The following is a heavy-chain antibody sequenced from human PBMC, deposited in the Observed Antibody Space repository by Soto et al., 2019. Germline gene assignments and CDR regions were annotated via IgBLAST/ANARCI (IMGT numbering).Heavy chain of an antibody. CDR2: ISFDGSSE. J-gene: IGHJ4*02. CDR3: ANFGRVTGGYSYGPFDY. D-gene: IGHD5-18*01. V-gene: IGHV3-30*18. Sequence: QVQLVESGGGVGQPGRSLRLSCAASGFTFSAYGMHWVRQAPGKGLEWVAVISFDGSSEYFADSVKGRFTISRDNSKNTLYLQMNNLRAEDTAMYYCANFGRVTGGYSYGPFDYWGQGTLVTVSS. CDR1: GFTFSAYG.